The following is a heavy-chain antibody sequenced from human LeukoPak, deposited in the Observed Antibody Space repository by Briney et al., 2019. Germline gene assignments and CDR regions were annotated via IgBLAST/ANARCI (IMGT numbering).Heavy chain of an antibody. D-gene: IGHD3-3*01. Sequence: SETLSLTCTVSGGSISSYYWSWIRQPPGKGLEWIGYIYYSGSTNYNPSLKSRVTISVDTSKNQFSLKLSSVTAADTAVYYCAREPTWSGYYGASDYWGQGTLVTVSS. V-gene: IGHV4-59*01. CDR3: AREPTWSGYYGASDY. J-gene: IGHJ4*02. CDR2: IYYSGST. CDR1: GGSISSYY.